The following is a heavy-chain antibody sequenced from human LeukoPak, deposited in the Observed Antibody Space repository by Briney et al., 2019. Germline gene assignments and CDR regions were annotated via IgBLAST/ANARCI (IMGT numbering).Heavy chain of an antibody. CDR2: INHSGRT. D-gene: IGHD6-13*01. J-gene: IGHJ4*02. Sequence: SETLSLTCAVSGGSFSGYYWCWSRHPPRKGLEWMGEINHSGRTNYNPSLKSRVTTSVYTATNQSYLKLNSVTATHTAVFCFASRPPRSYPARRYSSSYFWAQGPLVPV. CDR3: ASRPPRSYPARRYSSSYF. CDR1: GGSFSGYY. V-gene: IGHV4-34*01.